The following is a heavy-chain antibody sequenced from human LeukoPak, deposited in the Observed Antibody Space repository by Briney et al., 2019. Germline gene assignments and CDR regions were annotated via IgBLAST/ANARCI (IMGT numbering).Heavy chain of an antibody. J-gene: IGHJ4*02. Sequence: SETLSLTCTVSGGSISNYYWSWIRQPPGKGLEWIGYIYYSGSTNYNPSLKSRVTMSVDTSKNQFSLKLSSVTAADTAVYYCARYDFNKFFDYWGQGTLITVSS. D-gene: IGHD3-3*01. CDR1: GGSISNYY. CDR3: ARYDFNKFFDY. V-gene: IGHV4-59*01. CDR2: IYYSGST.